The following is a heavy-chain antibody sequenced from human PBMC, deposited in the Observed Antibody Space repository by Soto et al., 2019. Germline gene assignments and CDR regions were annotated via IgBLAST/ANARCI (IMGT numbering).Heavy chain of an antibody. J-gene: IGHJ3*02. D-gene: IGHD2-2*01. CDR1: GFTFSSYG. CDR3: ARDHCSSTSCYADAFDI. V-gene: IGHV3-33*01. Sequence: GGSLRLSCAASGFTFSSYGMHWVRQAPGKGLEWEAVIWYDGRTTYYADSVKGRFTISRDNSKNTVYLEMNSLRAEDTAVYYCARDHCSSTSCYADAFDIWGQGTMVTVSS. CDR2: IWYDGRTT.